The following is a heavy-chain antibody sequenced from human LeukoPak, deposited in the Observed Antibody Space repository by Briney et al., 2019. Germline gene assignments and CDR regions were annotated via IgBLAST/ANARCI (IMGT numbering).Heavy chain of an antibody. V-gene: IGHV1-18*01. Sequence: GASVKFSCKASGYTFTSYGISWVRQAPGQGLEWMGWISAYNGNTNYAQKLQGRVTMTTDTSTSTAYMELRSLRSDDTAVYYCARDGVIAIDENAFDIWGQGTMVTVSS. J-gene: IGHJ3*02. CDR1: GYTFTSYG. CDR3: ARDGVIAIDENAFDI. CDR2: ISAYNGNT. D-gene: IGHD2-21*01.